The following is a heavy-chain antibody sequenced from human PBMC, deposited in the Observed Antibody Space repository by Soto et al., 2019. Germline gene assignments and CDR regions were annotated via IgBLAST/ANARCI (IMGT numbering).Heavy chain of an antibody. CDR1: GGSIRSSNR. V-gene: IGHV4-4*02. CDR3: ARYNGQQLPGMDV. CDR2: IYDSGST. D-gene: IGHD6-13*01. J-gene: IGHJ6*02. Sequence: QVQLQESGPGLVKPSGTLSLTCAVSGGSIRSSNRWSWVRQPPGKGLEWIGEIYDSGSTNYNPSLYTRVTKAVVKSKNTCSLRLTSVPAADTAVYYSARYNGQQLPGMDVWRQFTTVTLSS.